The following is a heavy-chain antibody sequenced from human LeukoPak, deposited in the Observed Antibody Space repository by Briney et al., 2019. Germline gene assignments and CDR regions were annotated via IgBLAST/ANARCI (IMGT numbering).Heavy chain of an antibody. CDR3: ARDFSAQGAFDI. CDR2: ISYDGSNK. Sequence: LSLTCAVYGGSFSGYYWSWIRQPPGKGLEWVAVISYDGSNKYYADSVKGRFTISRDNSKNTLYLQMNSLRAEDTAVYYCARDFSAQGAFDIWGQGTMVTVSS. J-gene: IGHJ3*02. D-gene: IGHD6-6*01. V-gene: IGHV3-30-3*01. CDR1: GGSFSGYY.